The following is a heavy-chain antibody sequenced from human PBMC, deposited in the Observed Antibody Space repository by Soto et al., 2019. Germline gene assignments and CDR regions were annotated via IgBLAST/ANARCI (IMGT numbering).Heavy chain of an antibody. V-gene: IGHV3-23*01. CDR3: AKRQSGSYYAAFDV. D-gene: IGHD1-26*01. J-gene: IGHJ3*01. Sequence: EAQLLESGEDLPSPGGTWSLSCAASGLPFTTFPLPWFGKAPGRGLGWVSTIHGSGETAYYADSVKGRFTISRDNSNNTVYLQMDTLRAEDTATYYCAKRQSGSYYAAFDVWGQGTVVTVSS. CDR1: GLPFTTFP. CDR2: IHGSGETA.